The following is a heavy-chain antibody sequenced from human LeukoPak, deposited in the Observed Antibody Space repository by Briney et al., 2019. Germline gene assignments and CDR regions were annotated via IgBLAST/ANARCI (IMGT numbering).Heavy chain of an antibody. J-gene: IGHJ5*02. V-gene: IGHV1-18*01. Sequence: ASVKVSCKAYGYTFMSYGISWVRQAPGQGLEWMGWISAYNGNTNYAQKIQGRVTMTTDTSTSTAYMELRSLRSDDTAVYYCASLLGYCSGGSCYEVRSNWFDPWGQGTLVTVSS. CDR1: GYTFMSYG. CDR3: ASLLGYCSGGSCYEVRSNWFDP. D-gene: IGHD2-15*01. CDR2: ISAYNGNT.